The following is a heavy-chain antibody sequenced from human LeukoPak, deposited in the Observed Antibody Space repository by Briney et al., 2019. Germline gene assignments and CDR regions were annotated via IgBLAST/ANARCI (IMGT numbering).Heavy chain of an antibody. CDR2: FDPEDGET. V-gene: IGHV1-24*01. D-gene: IGHD6-19*01. CDR3: ATESSGWPPGAFDI. Sequence: ASVKVSCKFSGYTLTELSMHWVRQAPGKGLGWMGGFDPEDGETIYAQKFQGRVTMTEDTSTDTAYMELSSLRSEGTAVYYCATESSGWPPGAFDIWGQGTMVTVSS. CDR1: GYTLTELS. J-gene: IGHJ3*02.